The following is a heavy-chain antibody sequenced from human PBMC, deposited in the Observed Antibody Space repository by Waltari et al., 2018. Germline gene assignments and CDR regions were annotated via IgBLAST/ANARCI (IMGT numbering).Heavy chain of an antibody. CDR3: ARHIVVVVAATPGDYYYGMDV. J-gene: IGHJ6*02. Sequence: QVQLVQSGAEVKKPGSSVKVSCKASGGTFSSYAISWVRQAPGPGLEWMGGIIPIFGTANYAQKFQGRVTITTDESTSTAYMELSSLRSEDTAVYYCARHIVVVVAATPGDYYYGMDVWGQGTTVTVSS. CDR2: IIPIFGTA. D-gene: IGHD2-15*01. V-gene: IGHV1-69*05. CDR1: GGTFSSYA.